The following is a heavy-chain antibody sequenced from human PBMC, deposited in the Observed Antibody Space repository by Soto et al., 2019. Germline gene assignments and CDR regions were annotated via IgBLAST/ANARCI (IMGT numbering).Heavy chain of an antibody. V-gene: IGHV3-11*01. D-gene: IGHD3-16*01. J-gene: IGHJ5*02. CDR3: ARWGSERTAYCPLFDT. CDR1: GFSFSDYY. Sequence: QVELVEAGGALDKPGGSLRLSCGASGFSFSDYYMSGILQTPGMGLEWVSYISSSGRIIYYADSVKGRFTISRDNANDSLYLQMNSRRDEDTAFYYYARWGSERTAYCPLFDTWGERTLVTVAS. CDR2: ISSSGRII.